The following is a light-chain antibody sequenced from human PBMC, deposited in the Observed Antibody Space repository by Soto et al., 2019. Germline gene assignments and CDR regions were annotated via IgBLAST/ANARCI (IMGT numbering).Light chain of an antibody. V-gene: IGKV3-15*01. CDR3: QQYGSSPIT. Sequence: EIVMTQSPATLSVSPGERATLSCRASQRISSHLAWYQHKPGQAPRLLIFGASTRATGIPARFSGSGSGTDFTLTISRLEPEDFAVYYCQQYGSSPITFGQGTRLEIK. J-gene: IGKJ5*01. CDR1: QRISSH. CDR2: GAS.